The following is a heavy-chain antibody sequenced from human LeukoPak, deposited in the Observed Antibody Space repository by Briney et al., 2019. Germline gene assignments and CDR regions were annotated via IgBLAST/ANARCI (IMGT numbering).Heavy chain of an antibody. D-gene: IGHD3-22*01. CDR2: IYYSGST. CDR3: ARAGYYDSSGYFF. V-gene: IGHV4-59*12. CDR1: GGSISSYY. J-gene: IGHJ4*02. Sequence: SETLSLTCTVSGGSISSYYWSWVRQPPGKGLEWIGSIYYSGSTYYNPSLKSRVTISVDTSKNQFSLKLSSVTAADTAVYYCARAGYYDSSGYFFWGQGTLVTVSS.